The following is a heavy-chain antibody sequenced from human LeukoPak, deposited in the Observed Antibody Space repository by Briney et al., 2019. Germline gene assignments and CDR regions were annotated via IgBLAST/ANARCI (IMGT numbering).Heavy chain of an antibody. D-gene: IGHD3-3*01. Sequence: SETLSLTCSVSGSYISRYHWAWIRQPPGKGLEWIGYISSTGDSKYNPSLESRLTMSIDTSRGQFSLSLTSVTAADTAVYYCARHSNFWDLNYWGQGTLVIVSS. CDR2: ISSTGDS. J-gene: IGHJ4*02. CDR1: GSYISRYH. CDR3: ARHSNFWDLNY. V-gene: IGHV4-59*08.